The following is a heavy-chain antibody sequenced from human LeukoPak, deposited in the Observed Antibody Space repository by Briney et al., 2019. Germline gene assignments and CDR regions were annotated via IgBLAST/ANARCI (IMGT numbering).Heavy chain of an antibody. CDR3: ARDQHAGATSKGIFDY. D-gene: IGHD1-26*01. J-gene: IGHJ4*02. CDR2: IIPIFGTA. V-gene: IGHV1-69*05. CDR1: GGTFSSYA. Sequence: LVKVSCKASGGTFSSYAISWVRQAPGQGLAWMGGIIPIFGTANYAQKFQGRVTITTDESTSTAYMELSSLRSEDTAVYYCARDQHAGATSKGIFDYWGQGTLVTVSS.